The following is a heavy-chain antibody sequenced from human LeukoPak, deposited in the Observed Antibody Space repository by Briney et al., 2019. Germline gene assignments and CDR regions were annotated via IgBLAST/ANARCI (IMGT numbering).Heavy chain of an antibody. V-gene: IGHV4-59*01. CDR1: GGSISSYY. Sequence: PSETLSLTCTVSGGSISSYYWNWIRQPPGKGLEWIGYIDHTGSTNYNPSLNSRVTISRDTSTNHFSLKLSSVTAADTAVYFCARGRVSSSSWQSVYYYYLYMDVWGKGSTVTVSS. J-gene: IGHJ6*03. D-gene: IGHD6-13*01. CDR3: ARGRVSSSSWQSVYYYYLYMDV. CDR2: IDHTGST.